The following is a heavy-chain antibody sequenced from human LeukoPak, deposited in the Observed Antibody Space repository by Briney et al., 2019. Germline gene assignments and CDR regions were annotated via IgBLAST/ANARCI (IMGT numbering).Heavy chain of an antibody. CDR3: ARDRYFSV. D-gene: IGHD3-9*01. J-gene: IGHJ6*04. V-gene: IGHV3-7*01. Sequence: GGSLRLSCEASGFSFSRYWMSWVRQAPGKELEWVANIKEDGSEKHYVASVTGRFTISRDNAKSSLYLQMSSLRAEDTAVYYCARDRYFSVWGKGTTVIISS. CDR1: GFSFSRYW. CDR2: IKEDGSEK.